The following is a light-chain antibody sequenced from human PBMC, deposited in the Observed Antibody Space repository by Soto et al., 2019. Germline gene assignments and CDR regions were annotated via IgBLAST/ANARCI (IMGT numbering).Light chain of an antibody. Sequence: EIVMTQSPSTLSVSPGERATLSCRASQRVSSKLAWYQQKPGQAPRLLIYGASTRATGIPARFSGSGSGTDFTLTISSLQSGDFAVYYCQQYNNWPRLPTFGGGTKVDIK. CDR2: GAS. CDR1: QRVSSK. V-gene: IGKV3-15*01. J-gene: IGKJ4*01. CDR3: QQYNNWPRLPT.